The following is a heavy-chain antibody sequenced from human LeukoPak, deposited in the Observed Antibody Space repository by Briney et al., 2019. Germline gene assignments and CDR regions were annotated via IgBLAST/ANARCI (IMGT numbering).Heavy chain of an antibody. J-gene: IGHJ4*02. CDR2: ISAGNDI. CDR3: AKYAPPTTALTRFFDD. V-gene: IGHV3-23*01. Sequence: GGSLRLSCAASGFTFSSYAMSWVRQTPGKGLEWVSVISAGNDIVYADSVKGRFSISRDSSKNTLHLQMNSLRVEDTAVYYCAKYAPPTTALTRFFDDWGQGTLVTVSS. D-gene: IGHD4-17*01. CDR1: GFTFSSYA.